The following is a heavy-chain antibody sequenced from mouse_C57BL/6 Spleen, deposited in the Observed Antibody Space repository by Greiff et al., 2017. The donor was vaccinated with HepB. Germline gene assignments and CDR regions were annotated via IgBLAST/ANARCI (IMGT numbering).Heavy chain of an antibody. CDR1: GYAFTNYL. CDR3: ATIYYGYDGEAY. CDR2: INPGSGGT. D-gene: IGHD2-2*01. Sequence: QVQLQQSGAELVRPGTSVKVSCKASGYAFTNYLIEWVKQRPGQGLEWIGVINPGSGGTNYNEKFKGKATLTADKSSSTAYRQLSSLTSEDSAVYFCATIYYGYDGEAYWGQGTLVTVSA. J-gene: IGHJ3*01. V-gene: IGHV1-54*01.